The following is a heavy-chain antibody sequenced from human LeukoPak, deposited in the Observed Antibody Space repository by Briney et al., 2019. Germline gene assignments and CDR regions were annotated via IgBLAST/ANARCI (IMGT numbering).Heavy chain of an antibody. Sequence: GGPLRLSCAASGFTFSSYWMHWVRQAPGKGLVWVSRINSDGSSTNYADSVKGRFTISRDNAKNTLYLQMNRLRAEDTALYYCAKNQGQWLVPVDYWGQGTLVTVSS. CDR2: INSDGSST. J-gene: IGHJ4*02. CDR1: GFTFSSYW. D-gene: IGHD6-19*01. V-gene: IGHV3-74*01. CDR3: AKNQGQWLVPVDY.